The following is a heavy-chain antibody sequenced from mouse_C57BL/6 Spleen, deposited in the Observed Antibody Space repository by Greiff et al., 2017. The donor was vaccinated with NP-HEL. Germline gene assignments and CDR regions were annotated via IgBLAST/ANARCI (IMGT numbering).Heavy chain of an antibody. CDR3: ARGTTVVADAMDY. J-gene: IGHJ4*01. CDR1: GYTFTSYW. D-gene: IGHD1-1*01. CDR2: IDPSDSYT. V-gene: IGHV1-69*01. Sequence: QVQLQQPGAELVMPGASVKLSCKASGYTFTSYWMHWVKQRPGQGLEWIGEIDPSDSYTNYNQKFKGKSTLTVDKSSSTAYMQLSSLTSEDSAVYYCARGTTVVADAMDYWGQGTSVTVSS.